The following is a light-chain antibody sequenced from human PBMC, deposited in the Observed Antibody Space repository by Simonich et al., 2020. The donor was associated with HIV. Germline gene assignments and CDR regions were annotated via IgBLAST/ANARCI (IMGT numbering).Light chain of an antibody. V-gene: IGLV8-61*01. CDR3: VLYMSSGTVI. CDR2: NTN. Sequence: QTVVTQEPSFSVSPGGTVTLTCALSSGSVSSGYYPSWYQQTPRQAPRTLIYNTNIRSSGVPDRFSGSILGNKAALSITGAQADDESDYYCVLYMSSGTVIFGGGTKLTVL. CDR1: SGSVSSGYY. J-gene: IGLJ2*01.